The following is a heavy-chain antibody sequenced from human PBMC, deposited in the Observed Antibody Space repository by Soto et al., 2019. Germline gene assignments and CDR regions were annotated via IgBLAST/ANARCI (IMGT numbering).Heavy chain of an antibody. J-gene: IGHJ4*02. CDR1: GFTFSSYG. V-gene: IGHV3-30*18. CDR2: ISYDGSNK. CDR3: AKESVVVMRGYFDY. D-gene: IGHD2-21*01. Sequence: QVQLVESGGGVVQPGRSLRLSCAASGFTFSSYGMHWVRQAPGKGLEWVAVISYDGSNKYYADSVKGRFTISRDNSKNTLYLQMNNLRAEDTAVYYCAKESVVVMRGYFDYWGQGTLVTVSS.